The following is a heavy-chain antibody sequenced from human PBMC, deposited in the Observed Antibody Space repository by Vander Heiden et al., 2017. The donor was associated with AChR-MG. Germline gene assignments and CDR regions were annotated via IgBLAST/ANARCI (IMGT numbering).Heavy chain of an antibody. CDR1: GGSFSGYY. Sequence: QVQLQQWGAGLLKPSETLSLTCAVYGGSFSGYYWSWIRQPPGKGLEWIGEINHSGSTNYNPSLKSRVTISVDTSKNQFSLKLSSVTAADTAVFYCATSLNNTAMSYWGQGTLVTVSS. CDR3: ATSLNNTAMSY. J-gene: IGHJ4*02. CDR2: INHSGST. D-gene: IGHD5-18*01. V-gene: IGHV4-34*01.